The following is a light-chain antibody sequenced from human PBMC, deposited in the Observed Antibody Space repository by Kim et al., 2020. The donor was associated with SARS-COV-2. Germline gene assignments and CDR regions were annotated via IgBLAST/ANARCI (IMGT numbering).Light chain of an antibody. CDR2: STN. CDR3: LLYFGGFVV. CDR1: TGTVTNDNY. J-gene: IGLJ2*01. V-gene: IGLV7-43*01. Sequence: QAVVTQEPSLTVSPGETVTLTCASSTGTVTNDNYPNWLQQKPGQAPTAVIYSTNSRHSWTPARFSGSLIGGKAALTLSGVQPEDEAEYYCLLYFGGFVVFGGGTQLTVL.